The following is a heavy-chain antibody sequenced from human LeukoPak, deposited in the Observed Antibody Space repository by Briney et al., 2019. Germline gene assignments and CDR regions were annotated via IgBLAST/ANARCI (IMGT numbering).Heavy chain of an antibody. D-gene: IGHD2-21*02. J-gene: IGHJ4*02. CDR2: IYGGGAT. CDR1: GFNVNNNY. Sequence: GGSLRLSCAASGFNVNNNYMSWVRQAPGKGLEWVPIIYGGGATYYADSVKGRFSISRDNSNNTLYLQMNSLRAEDTAVYYCARGESSDCTCIDYWGQGTLVSVSS. CDR3: ARGESSDCTCIDY. V-gene: IGHV3-53*01.